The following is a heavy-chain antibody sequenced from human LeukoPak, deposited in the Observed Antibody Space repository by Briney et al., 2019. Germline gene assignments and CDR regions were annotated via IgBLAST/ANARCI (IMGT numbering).Heavy chain of an antibody. CDR3: ARGSRGYNYGRDAFDM. D-gene: IGHD5-18*01. Sequence: GASVKVSCKASGYTFTSYDINWVRQATGQGLEWMGWMNPNSGNTGYAQKFQGRVTITTDEATSTAYLELSGLRSDDTAVYYCARGSRGYNYGRDAFDMWGQGTMVTVSS. CDR2: MNPNSGNT. V-gene: IGHV1-8*03. CDR1: GYTFTSYD. J-gene: IGHJ3*02.